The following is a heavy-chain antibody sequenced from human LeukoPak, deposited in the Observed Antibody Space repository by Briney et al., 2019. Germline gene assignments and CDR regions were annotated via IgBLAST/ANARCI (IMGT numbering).Heavy chain of an antibody. V-gene: IGHV4-34*01. CDR2: INHSGST. J-gene: IGHJ4*02. CDR1: GGSSSGYY. CDR3: ASFRLRRGGY. Sequence: PSETLSLTCAVYGGSSSGYYWSWIRQPPGKGLEWIGEINHSGSTNYNPSLKSRVTISVDTSKNQFSLKLSSVTAADTAVYYCASFRLRRGGYWGQGTLVTVSS. D-gene: IGHD3-10*01.